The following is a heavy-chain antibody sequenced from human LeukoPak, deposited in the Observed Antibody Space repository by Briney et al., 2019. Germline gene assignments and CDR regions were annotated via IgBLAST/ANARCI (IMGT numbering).Heavy chain of an antibody. V-gene: IGHV4-59*01. Sequence: PSETLSLTCTVSGGSISSDYWSWIRQPPGKGLEWIGYIYYSGSTNYNPSLKSRVTISVDTSKNQFSLKLSSVTAADTAVYYCARGSPRRGMDVWGQGTTVTVSS. CDR1: GGSISSDY. J-gene: IGHJ6*02. D-gene: IGHD5-24*01. CDR3: ARGSPRRGMDV. CDR2: IYYSGST.